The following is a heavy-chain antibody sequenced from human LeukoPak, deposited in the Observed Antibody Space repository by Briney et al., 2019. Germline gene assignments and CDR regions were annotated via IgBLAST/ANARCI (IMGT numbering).Heavy chain of an antibody. CDR3: ARGRSYSSGWYDYYGMDV. J-gene: IGHJ6*02. Sequence: ASVKVSCKASGYTFTSYDINWVRQATGQGLEWMGWMNPNSGNTGYAQKFQGRVTMTRNTSISTAYMELSSLRSEDTAVYYCARGRSYSSGWYDYYGMDVWGQGTTVTVSS. CDR2: MNPNSGNT. D-gene: IGHD6-19*01. V-gene: IGHV1-8*01. CDR1: GYTFTSYD.